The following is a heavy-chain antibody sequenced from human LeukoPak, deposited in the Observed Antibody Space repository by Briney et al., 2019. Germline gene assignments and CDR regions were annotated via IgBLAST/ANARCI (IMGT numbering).Heavy chain of an antibody. Sequence: ASVKVSCKASGYTFTSYYMHWVRQAPGQGLEWRGGIIPVFNTADQAQKFQDRVTITADESTSTAYMELSSLRSEDTAVYYCARCPWRRDGQGAYYFDYWGQGTLVTVSS. V-gene: IGHV1-69*13. J-gene: IGHJ4*02. CDR2: IIPVFNTA. CDR1: GYTFTSYY. D-gene: IGHD5-12*01. CDR3: ARCPWRRDGQGAYYFDY.